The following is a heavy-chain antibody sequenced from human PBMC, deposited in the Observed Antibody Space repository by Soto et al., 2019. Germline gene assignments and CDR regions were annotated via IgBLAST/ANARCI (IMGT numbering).Heavy chain of an antibody. Sequence: QVQLVESGGGVVQPGGSLRLSCAASGFTFSYYGFHWVRQAPGKGLEWVAVMHTGGNEKYYVVSVKGRFTVSRDDSRNMVYLEMSGLSAEDTAEYFCARDADTTGHYSHFDLWGRGALVAVS. CDR3: ARDADTTGHYSHFDL. CDR2: MHTGGNEK. J-gene: IGHJ4*02. CDR1: GFTFSYYG. V-gene: IGHV3-33*08. D-gene: IGHD3-9*01.